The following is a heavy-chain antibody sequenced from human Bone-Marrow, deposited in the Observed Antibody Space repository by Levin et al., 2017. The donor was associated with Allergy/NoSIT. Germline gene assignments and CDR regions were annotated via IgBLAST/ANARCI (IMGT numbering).Heavy chain of an antibody. CDR1: GFTFSSYA. J-gene: IGHJ6*02. CDR3: AKDRDVYYDFWSGYYYYDMDV. V-gene: IGHV3-23*01. D-gene: IGHD3-3*01. Sequence: GGSLRLSCAASGFTFSSYAMSWVRQAPGKGLEWVSSLSNSGASTYYADSVKGRFTISRDNSKNTLHLQMNSLRAEDTAVYYCAKDRDVYYDFWSGYYYYDMDVWGQGTTVNVSS. CDR2: LSNSGAST.